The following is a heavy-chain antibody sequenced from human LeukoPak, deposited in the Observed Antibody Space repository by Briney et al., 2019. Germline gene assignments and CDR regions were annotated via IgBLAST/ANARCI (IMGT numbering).Heavy chain of an antibody. J-gene: IGHJ5*02. V-gene: IGHV4-31*03. Sequence: SQTLSLTCTVSGGSISSGGHYWSWIRQHPGKGLEWLGYIYDSGSTYYNPSLKSRLTISMDTSKNQFSLKLTSVTAADTAVYYCARGYAPFDPWGQGTLFTVSS. D-gene: IGHD5-12*01. CDR1: GGSISSGGHY. CDR3: ARGYAPFDP. CDR2: IYDSGST.